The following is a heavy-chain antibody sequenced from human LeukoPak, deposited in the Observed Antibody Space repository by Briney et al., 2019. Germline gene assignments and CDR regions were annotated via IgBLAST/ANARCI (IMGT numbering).Heavy chain of an antibody. Sequence: GETLRLSCAASGFTFTSYWMSWVRQAPGKGLEWVANINQDGSEKYYVDSVKGRFTISRDNAKNSLYLQMNSLRAEDTAVYYCARVDDYGSGSYFRLYFDYWGQGTLVTVSS. V-gene: IGHV3-7*05. D-gene: IGHD3-10*01. CDR2: INQDGSEK. CDR3: ARVDDYGSGSYFRLYFDY. J-gene: IGHJ4*02. CDR1: GFTFTSYW.